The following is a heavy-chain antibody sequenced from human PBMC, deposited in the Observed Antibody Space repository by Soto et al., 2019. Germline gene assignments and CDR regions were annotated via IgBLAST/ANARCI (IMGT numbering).Heavy chain of an antibody. CDR1: GFTFGIYA. V-gene: IGHV3-33*01. D-gene: IGHD2-15*01. Sequence: QVQLVESGGGVVQPGRSLRLSCAASGFTFGIYAMHWVRQAPGKGLEWVAAVWYDGSNQYYGDSVKGRFTISRDNSKNTLSLQVNSLRAEDTALYFCAREVSCSGGSCYRGNFDYWGPGTLVTVSS. CDR2: VWYDGSNQ. J-gene: IGHJ4*02. CDR3: AREVSCSGGSCYRGNFDY.